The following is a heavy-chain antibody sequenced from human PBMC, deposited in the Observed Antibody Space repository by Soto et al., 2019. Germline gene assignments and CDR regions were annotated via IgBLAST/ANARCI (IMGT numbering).Heavy chain of an antibody. D-gene: IGHD3-22*01. CDR1: GYKFADYA. V-gene: IGHV1-3*01. J-gene: IGHJ4*02. CDR3: AREVSGYKRRSYDS. Sequence: ASVKVSCKASGYKFADYALHWLRQAPGQGLEWMGWISAGNGNTRYSQEFQGTLTITRDTSASTVYMELSSLRSGDTAVYFCAREVSGYKRRSYDSWGQGTLVTVSS. CDR2: ISAGNGNT.